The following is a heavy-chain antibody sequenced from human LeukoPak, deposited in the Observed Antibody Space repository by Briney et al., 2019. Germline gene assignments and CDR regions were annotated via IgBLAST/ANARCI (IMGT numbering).Heavy chain of an antibody. CDR1: GGSISSYY. Sequence: PSETLSLTCTVSGGSISSYYWSWIRQSPGKGLEWIGYIYYSGRTNYNPSLKSRVTISVDTSKNQFSLKLSSVTAADTAVYYCASYDSSGYSLKYWGQGTLVTVSS. J-gene: IGHJ4*02. V-gene: IGHV4-59*01. CDR3: ASYDSSGYSLKY. D-gene: IGHD3-22*01. CDR2: IYYSGRT.